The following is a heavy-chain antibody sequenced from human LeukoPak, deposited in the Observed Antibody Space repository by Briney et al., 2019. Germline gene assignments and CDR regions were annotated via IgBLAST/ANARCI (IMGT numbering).Heavy chain of an antibody. CDR3: ARDVLLWFGDTYTNWFDP. J-gene: IGHJ5*02. CDR1: GGTFSSYA. D-gene: IGHD3-10*01. CDR2: IIPIFGTA. V-gene: IGHV1-69*06. Sequence: SVKVSCKASGGTFSSYAISWVRQAPGQGLEWMGGIIPIFGTANYAQKFQGRVTITADKSTSTAYMELSSLRSEDTAVYYCARDVLLWFGDTYTNWFDPWGQGTLVTVSS.